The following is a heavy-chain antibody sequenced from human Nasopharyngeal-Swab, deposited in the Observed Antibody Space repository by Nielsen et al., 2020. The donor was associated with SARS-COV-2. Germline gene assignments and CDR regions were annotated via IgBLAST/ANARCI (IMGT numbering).Heavy chain of an antibody. CDR2: IRPGGDSR. CDR3: ARDGPNWNLDY. J-gene: IGHJ4*02. V-gene: IGHV3-33*01. D-gene: IGHD1-1*01. Sequence: GGSLRLSCAASGFTVSRYGFHWGRQAPGKGLEWVAVIRPGGDSRIYGDSMKGRFAVSRDNSKNTLYLQIDDLRSEDTAVYYCARDGPNWNLDYWGQGTLVTVSS. CDR1: GFTVSRYG.